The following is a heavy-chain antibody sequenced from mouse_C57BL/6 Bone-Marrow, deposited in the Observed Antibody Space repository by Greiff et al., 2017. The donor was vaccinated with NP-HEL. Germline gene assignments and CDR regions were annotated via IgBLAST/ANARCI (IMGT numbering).Heavy chain of an antibody. Sequence: EVKLMESGEGLVKPGGSLKLSCAASGFTFSSYAMSWVRQTPEKRLEWVAYISSGGDYIYYADTVKGRFTISRDNARNTLYLQMSSLKSEDTAMYYCTRGGLITTVVNFDVWGTGTTVTVSS. CDR2: ISSGGDYI. CDR3: TRGGLITTVVNFDV. V-gene: IGHV5-9-1*02. D-gene: IGHD1-1*01. J-gene: IGHJ1*03. CDR1: GFTFSSYA.